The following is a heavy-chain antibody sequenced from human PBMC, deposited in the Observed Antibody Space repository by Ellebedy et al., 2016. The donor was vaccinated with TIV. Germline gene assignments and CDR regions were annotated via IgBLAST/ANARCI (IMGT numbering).Heavy chain of an antibody. CDR3: ARGGYGRPCDC. CDR1: GFTFSNYW. D-gene: IGHD5-12*01. J-gene: IGHJ4*02. CDR2: IKQDGSEK. Sequence: GESLKISCAASGFTFSNYWMKWVRQAPGKGLEWVANIKQDGSEKYYVDSVKGRFTISRDNAKNSLFLQMNSLRVEDTAVYCCARGGYGRPCDCWGQGTLVTVSS. V-gene: IGHV3-7*03.